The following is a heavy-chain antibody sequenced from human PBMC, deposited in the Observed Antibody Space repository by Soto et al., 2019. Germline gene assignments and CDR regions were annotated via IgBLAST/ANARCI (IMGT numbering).Heavy chain of an antibody. CDR1: GGSFSGYY. CDR3: ARGRSEPDWDGRGYWFNP. J-gene: IGHJ5*02. V-gene: IGHV4-34*01. Sequence: SETLSLTCALYGGSFSGYYWSWIRQPPGKGLEWSGEINHSGSTNYNPSLKSRVTMSVDTSKNQFSLKLSSVTAAYTAVYYCARGRSEPDWDGRGYWFNPWGQGILVTVSS. CDR2: INHSGST. D-gene: IGHD1-26*01.